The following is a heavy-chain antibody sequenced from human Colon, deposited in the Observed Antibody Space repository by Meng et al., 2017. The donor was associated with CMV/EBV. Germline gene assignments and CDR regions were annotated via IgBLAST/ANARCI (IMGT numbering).Heavy chain of an antibody. CDR3: ARATKSSFWSVLDY. J-gene: IGHJ4*01. D-gene: IGHD2-2*01. Sequence: QGQLHKWGAGLLNESRTLSLTGSVYGESFMGDHWAWIRQPTGRGLEWIGESYYPGSTNYSPCLKSRVTISLDTSKNQFSLKLNSVTAADTAVYYCARATKSSFWSVLDYCGHGTLVTVSS. CDR1: GESFMGDH. V-gene: IGHV4-34*01. CDR2: SYYPGST.